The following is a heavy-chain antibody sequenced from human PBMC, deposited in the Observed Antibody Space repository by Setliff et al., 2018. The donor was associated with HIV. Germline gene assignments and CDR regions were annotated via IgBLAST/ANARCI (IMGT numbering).Heavy chain of an antibody. CDR3: ARTITMIQWGYYYYYMDV. D-gene: IGHD3-22*01. J-gene: IGHJ6*03. CDR2: ITVGDGNT. V-gene: IGHV1-3*01. Sequence: VASVKVSCKASGYTFTSYAIHWVRQAPGQRLEWMGWITVGDGNTKYSQKFQGRVTITRDTSANTGYMEVNSLRLEDTAVYYCARTITMIQWGYYYYYMDVWGKGATVTVSS. CDR1: GYTFTSYA.